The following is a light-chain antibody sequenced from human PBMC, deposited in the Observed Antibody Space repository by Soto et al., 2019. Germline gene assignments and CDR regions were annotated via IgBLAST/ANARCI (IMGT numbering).Light chain of an antibody. Sequence: QSVLTQPPSVSGAPGQRVTISCTGSSSNVGAGYDVHWYQQLPGTAPKLLMYGDSNRPSGVPDRFSGSKSVTSASLAITGLQAEDEADYYCQSYDSSLSGVVFGGGTKVTVL. V-gene: IGLV1-40*01. CDR1: SSNVGAGYD. CDR2: GDS. J-gene: IGLJ2*01. CDR3: QSYDSSLSGVV.